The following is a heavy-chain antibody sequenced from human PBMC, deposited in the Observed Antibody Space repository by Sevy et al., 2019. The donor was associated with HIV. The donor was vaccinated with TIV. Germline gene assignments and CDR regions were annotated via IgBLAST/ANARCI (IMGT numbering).Heavy chain of an antibody. CDR2: FYYSGST. J-gene: IGHJ1*01. V-gene: IGHV4-30-4*01. D-gene: IGHD6-13*01. CDR3: ARGSSSLGEYFQH. CDR1: GGSISSGDYY. Sequence: SETLSLTCTVSGGSISSGDYYWSWIRQPPGKGLEWIGYFYYSGSTYYNPSLKSRVTISVDTSKNQFSLKLSSVTAADTAVYYCARGSSSLGEYFQHWGQGTLVTVSS.